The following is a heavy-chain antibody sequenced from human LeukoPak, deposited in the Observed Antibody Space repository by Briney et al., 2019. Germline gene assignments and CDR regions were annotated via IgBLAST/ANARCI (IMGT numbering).Heavy chain of an antibody. Sequence: ASVKVSCQASGYTFTSYYMHWVRQAPGQGLEWMGLINRSGGSTSYAQKFQGRVTMTRDTSTSTVYMELSSLRSEDTAVYYCASSQVHSSSWYSNWFDPWGQGTLVTVSS. J-gene: IGHJ5*02. CDR2: INRSGGST. CDR1: GYTFTSYY. V-gene: IGHV1-46*01. D-gene: IGHD6-13*01. CDR3: ASSQVHSSSWYSNWFDP.